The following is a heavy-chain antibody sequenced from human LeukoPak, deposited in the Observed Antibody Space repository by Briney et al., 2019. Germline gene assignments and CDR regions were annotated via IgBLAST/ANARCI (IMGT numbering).Heavy chain of an antibody. D-gene: IGHD6-13*01. CDR3: TTERYTSSWFFDY. Sequence: GGSLRLSCAASGFTFSSYWMHWVRQAPGKGLEWVGRIKSKIDGGTIDYAAPMKGRFIISRDDSETTLYLQMNSLKTEDTAVYYCTTERYTSSWFFDYWGQGTLVTVSS. V-gene: IGHV3-15*07. CDR2: IKSKIDGGTI. J-gene: IGHJ4*02. CDR1: GFTFSSYW.